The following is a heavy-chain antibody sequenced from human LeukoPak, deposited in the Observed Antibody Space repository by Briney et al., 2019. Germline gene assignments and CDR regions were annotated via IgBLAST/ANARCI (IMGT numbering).Heavy chain of an antibody. CDR1: GGTFSSYA. J-gene: IGHJ4*02. CDR3: ARDSEAGYYGYYFDY. D-gene: IGHD3-9*01. V-gene: IGHV1-69*05. CDR2: IIPIFGTA. Sequence: ASVKVSCKASGGTFSSYAISWVRQAPGQGLEWMGRIIPIFGTANYAQKFQGRVTITTDESTSTAYMELSSLRSEDTAVYYCARDSEAGYYGYYFDYRGQGTLVTVSS.